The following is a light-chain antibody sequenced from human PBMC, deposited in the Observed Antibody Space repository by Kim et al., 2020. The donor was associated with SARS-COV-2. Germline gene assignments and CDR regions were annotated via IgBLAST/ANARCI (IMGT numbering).Light chain of an antibody. CDR2: WAS. CDR3: QQYYSTPEGS. J-gene: IGKJ2*04. V-gene: IGKV4-1*01. CDR1: QSVLYSSNNKNY. Sequence: ATINCKSSQSVLYSSNNKNYLAWYQQKPGQPPKLLIYWASTRESGVPDRFSGSGSGTDFTLTISSLQAEDVAVYYCQQYYSTPEGSFGQGTKLEI.